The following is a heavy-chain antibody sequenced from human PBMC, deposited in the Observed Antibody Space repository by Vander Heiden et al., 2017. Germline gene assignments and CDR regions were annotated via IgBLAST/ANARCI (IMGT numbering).Heavy chain of an antibody. CDR3: ARQAYYAASYFQH. Sequence: QLQLQETGPGLVKPSETLSLPCTAPGGSISSSSYYWGWIRQPPGKGLEWIGSIYYSGSTYYNPSLKSRVTISVDTSKNQFSLKLSSVTAADTAVYYCARQAYYAASYFQHWGQGTLVTVSS. CDR1: GGSISSSSYY. D-gene: IGHD2-2*01. CDR2: IYYSGST. J-gene: IGHJ1*01. V-gene: IGHV4-39*01.